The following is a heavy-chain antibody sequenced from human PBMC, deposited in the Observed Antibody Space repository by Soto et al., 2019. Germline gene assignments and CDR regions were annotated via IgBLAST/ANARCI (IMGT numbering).Heavy chain of an antibody. CDR2: IYYSGST. D-gene: IGHD3-10*01. V-gene: IGHV4-59*01. CDR1: GGSISTYH. Sequence: SETLSLTCTVSGGSISTYHWSWIRQPPGKGLEWIGYIYYSGSTNYNPSIMSRVTISVDTSKNQFSLKLSSVTAADTAVYYCARVIWFGELYYFDYWGQGALVTVSS. CDR3: ARVIWFGELYYFDY. J-gene: IGHJ4*02.